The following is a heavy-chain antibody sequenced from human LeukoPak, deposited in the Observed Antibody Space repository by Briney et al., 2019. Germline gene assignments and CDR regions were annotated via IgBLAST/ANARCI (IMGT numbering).Heavy chain of an antibody. CDR2: ISSSGSTI. CDR3: ARIHKYDSSGYYYENWFDP. J-gene: IGHJ5*02. V-gene: IGHV3-48*03. Sequence: GGSLRLSCAASGFTFSNEMNWVRQAPGKGLEWVSYISSSGSTIYYADSVKGRFTISRDNAKNSLYLQMNSLRAEDTAVYYCARIHKYDSSGYYYENWFDPWGQGTLVTVSS. D-gene: IGHD3-22*01. CDR1: GFTFSNE.